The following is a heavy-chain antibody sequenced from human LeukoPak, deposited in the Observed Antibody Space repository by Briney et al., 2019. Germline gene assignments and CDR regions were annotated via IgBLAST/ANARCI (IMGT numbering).Heavy chain of an antibody. CDR1: GYTFTGYY. J-gene: IGHJ4*02. CDR2: INPNSGGA. D-gene: IGHD6-19*01. Sequence: ASVKVSCKASGYTFTGYYMHWVRQAPGQGLEWMGWINPNSGGANYAQKFQGRVTMTRDTSISTAYMELSRLRSDDTVVYYCAREYVADSSGWPVRDYWGQGTLVTVSS. CDR3: AREYVADSSGWPVRDY. V-gene: IGHV1-2*02.